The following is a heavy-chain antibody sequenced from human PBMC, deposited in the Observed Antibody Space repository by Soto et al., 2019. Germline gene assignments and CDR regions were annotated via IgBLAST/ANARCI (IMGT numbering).Heavy chain of an antibody. Sequence: QVQLQESGPGLVKPSQTLSLTCTVSGGSISSGDYSWSWIRQPPGKGLEWIGYIYYSGSTSHNPSLKSRVNISVDTSKKQFSLKLSSVTAADTAVYYCARGSSGWYFDYWGQGTLVTVSS. D-gene: IGHD6-19*01. CDR3: ARGSSGWYFDY. CDR2: IYYSGST. J-gene: IGHJ4*02. V-gene: IGHV4-30-4*01. CDR1: GGSISSGDYS.